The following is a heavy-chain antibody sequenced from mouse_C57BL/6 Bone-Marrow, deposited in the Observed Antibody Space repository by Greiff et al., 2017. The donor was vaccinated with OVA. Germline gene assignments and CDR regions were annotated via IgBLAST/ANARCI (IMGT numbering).Heavy chain of an antibody. D-gene: IGHD4-1*01. J-gene: IGHJ2*01. V-gene: IGHV5-4*01. CDR3: ARDGSNWDDYFDY. CDR1: GFTFSSYA. Sequence: EVQLVESGGGLVKPGGSLKLSCAASGFTFSSYAMSWVRQTPEKRLEWVATISDGGSYTYYPDNVKGRFTISRDNAKNNLYLQMSHLKSEDTAMYYCARDGSNWDDYFDYWGQGTTLTVSS. CDR2: ISDGGSYT.